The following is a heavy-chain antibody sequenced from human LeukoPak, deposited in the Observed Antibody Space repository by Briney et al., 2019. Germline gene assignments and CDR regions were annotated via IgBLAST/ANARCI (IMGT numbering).Heavy chain of an antibody. J-gene: IGHJ4*01. CDR1: GGTFGAYA. Sequence: GASVTVSCTASGGTFGAYAITWARQAPGQGLEWTGGIIPIFDTTDYAQKFQGRVTITADETTSTAYTELSGLRSDDTAMYYCARGVRGPNYFDCWGHGTLVTVSS. D-gene: IGHD5/OR15-5a*01. CDR2: IIPIFDTT. CDR3: ARGVRGPNYFDC. V-gene: IGHV1-69*13.